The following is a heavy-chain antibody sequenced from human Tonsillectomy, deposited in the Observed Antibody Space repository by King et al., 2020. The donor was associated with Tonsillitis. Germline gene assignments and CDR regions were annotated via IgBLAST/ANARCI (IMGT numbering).Heavy chain of an antibody. J-gene: IGHJ4*02. CDR1: GFTFSNSW. CDR3: TAFETSGNY. V-gene: IGHV3-7*01. CDR2: IKPEGSEK. Sequence: VQLVESGGGLVQPGGSLRLSCVASGFTFSNSWLSWVRQGPRKGLEWLAHIKPEGSEKYYVDSVKGRFTISRDTAKNSLYLQMNSLRVEDTALYYCTAFETSGNYWGQGNLVTVSS. D-gene: IGHD2-21*02.